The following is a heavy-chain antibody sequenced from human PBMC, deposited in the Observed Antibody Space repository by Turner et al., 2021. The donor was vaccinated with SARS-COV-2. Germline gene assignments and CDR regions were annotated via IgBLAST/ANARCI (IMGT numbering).Heavy chain of an antibody. D-gene: IGHD3-10*01. J-gene: IGHJ4*02. CDR1: GFTVSSNY. V-gene: IGHV3-53*01. CDR2: IYSVGST. CDR3: AREAPLGVNSMAFDY. Sequence: VQLVESGGGVVQPGRSLRRSCAACGFTVSSNYMNWVRQDPGKGLEWVSVIYSVGSTFYADDVKGRFTISRDNSKNTLYLQMNSLRAEDPAVYYCAREAPLGVNSMAFDYWGQGTLVTVSS.